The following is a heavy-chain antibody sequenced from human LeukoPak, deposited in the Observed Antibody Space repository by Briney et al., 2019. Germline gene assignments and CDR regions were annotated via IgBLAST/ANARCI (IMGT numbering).Heavy chain of an antibody. D-gene: IGHD1-26*01. J-gene: IGHJ3*02. Sequence: PSEALSLTCTVSGGSNSRSSNYWGWIRQSPVRGLEWIGSIYYSGSTYYNPSLKSRVTISVDTSKNQFSLKLSSVTAADTAVYYCARDRMGALDAFDIWGQGTMVTVSS. CDR1: GGSNSRSSNY. CDR2: IYYSGST. CDR3: ARDRMGALDAFDI. V-gene: IGHV4-39*07.